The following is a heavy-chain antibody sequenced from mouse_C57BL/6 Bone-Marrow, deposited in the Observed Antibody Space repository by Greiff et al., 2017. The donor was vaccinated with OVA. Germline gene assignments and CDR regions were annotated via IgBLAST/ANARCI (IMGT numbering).Heavy chain of an antibody. D-gene: IGHD1-1*01. Sequence: VQLQQSGAELARPGASVKLSCKASGYTFTSYGISWVKQRTGQGLEWIGEIYPRSGNTYYNEKFKGKATLTAYKSSSPAYMELRSLTAEDSAVYFCAREILRFAYWGQGTLVTVAA. CDR1: GYTFTSYG. J-gene: IGHJ3*01. CDR2: IYPRSGNT. V-gene: IGHV1-81*01. CDR3: AREILRFAY.